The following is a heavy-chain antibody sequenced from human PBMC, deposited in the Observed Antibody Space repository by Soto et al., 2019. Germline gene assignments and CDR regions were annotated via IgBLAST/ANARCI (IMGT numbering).Heavy chain of an antibody. CDR1: EFSFSSYA. Sequence: PGGSLRLSCAASEFSFSSYAMHWIRRAPGKGLEWVAVISFDGNIIHYADSVKGRFIISRDNSKNTLYLQMHSLSGEDTAVYYCARTFDTITYYFDYWGQGTLVTVSS. D-gene: IGHD3-9*01. CDR3: ARTFDTITYYFDY. CDR2: ISFDGNII. J-gene: IGHJ4*02. V-gene: IGHV3-30-3*01.